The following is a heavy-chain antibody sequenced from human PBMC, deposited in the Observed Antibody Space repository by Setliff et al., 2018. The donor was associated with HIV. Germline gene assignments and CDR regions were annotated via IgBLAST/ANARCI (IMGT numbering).Heavy chain of an antibody. V-gene: IGHV4-4*02. CDR2: IYHSGST. J-gene: IGHJ4*02. CDR3: AREISRYSGYEGRMDYFDY. Sequence: SETLSLTCAVGGGEKSSTKRWSWVRQPPGKGMEWIGEIYHSGSTNYNPSLKSRVTISVDKSKNQFSLKLSSVTAADTAVYYCAREISRYSGYEGRMDYFDYWGQGTLVTVSS. D-gene: IGHD5-12*01. CDR1: GGEKSSTKR.